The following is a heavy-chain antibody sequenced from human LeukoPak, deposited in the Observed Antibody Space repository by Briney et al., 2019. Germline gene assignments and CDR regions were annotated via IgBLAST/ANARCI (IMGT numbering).Heavy chain of an antibody. CDR2: IYYSGST. V-gene: IGHV4-39*01. CDR3: ARQGADYFYYYVDV. J-gene: IGHJ6*03. Sequence: SETLSLTCSVSGGSISSNSFYWDWLRQPPGKGREWSGSIYYSGSTFYRSSLESRVSLSVDMSKNQFSLKLTSVTAADTAVYYCARQGADYFYYYVDVWGEGTTVAVSS. CDR1: GGSISSNSFY. D-gene: IGHD3-16*01.